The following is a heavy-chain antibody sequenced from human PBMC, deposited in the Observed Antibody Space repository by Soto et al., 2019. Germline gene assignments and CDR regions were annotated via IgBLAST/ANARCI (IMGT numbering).Heavy chain of an antibody. CDR2: INHSGST. J-gene: IGHJ6*02. CDR3: ARALQYTTHIYYYYYGMDV. CDR1: GGSFSGYY. D-gene: IGHD4-4*01. V-gene: IGHV4-34*01. Sequence: SETLSLTCAVYGGSFSGYYWSGIRQPPGKGLEWIGEINHSGSTNYNPSLKSRVTISVDKSKNQFSLKLSYVTAADTAVYYCARALQYTTHIYYYYYGMDVWGQGTKVTASS.